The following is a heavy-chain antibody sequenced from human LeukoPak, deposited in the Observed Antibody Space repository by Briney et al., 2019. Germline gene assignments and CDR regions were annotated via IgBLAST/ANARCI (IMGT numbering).Heavy chain of an antibody. CDR1: GFTFSSYG. CDR2: IWYDGSNK. V-gene: IGHV3-33*06. D-gene: IGHD6-13*01. J-gene: IGHJ4*02. Sequence: PGGSLRLSCAASGFTFSSYGMHWVRQAPGKGLEWVAVIWYDGSNKYYADSVKGRFTISRDNSMTTLYLQMNSLRAEDTAVYYCAKDRRRRSIAAAPGPLEAFDYWGQGTLVTVSS. CDR3: AKDRRRRSIAAAPGPLEAFDY.